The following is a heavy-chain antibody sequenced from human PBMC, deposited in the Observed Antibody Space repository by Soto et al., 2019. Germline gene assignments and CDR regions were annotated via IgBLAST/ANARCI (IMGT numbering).Heavy chain of an antibody. CDR2: LSGSGGNT. J-gene: IGHJ3*02. V-gene: IGHV3-23*01. CDR1: GFPFSDSA. Sequence: EVQLLESGGGLVQPGGSLRLSCADSGFPFSDSAMSWVRQAPGKGLEWVSSLSGSGGNTYYADSVKGRFTISRDNSKNTLYLQMNSLRAEDTAVYYCAKAAYCSGGSCHVAFGIWGQGTMVTVSS. D-gene: IGHD2-15*01. CDR3: AKAAYCSGGSCHVAFGI.